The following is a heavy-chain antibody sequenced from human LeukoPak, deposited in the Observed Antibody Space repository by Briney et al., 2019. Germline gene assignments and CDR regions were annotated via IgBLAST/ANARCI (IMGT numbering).Heavy chain of an antibody. D-gene: IGHD5-18*01. CDR1: GGSFSGYY. CDR3: ARGRGYSYGLKY. Sequence: PSETLSLTCAVYGGSFSGYYWSWIRQPPGEGLEWIGEINHSGSTNYNPSLKSRVTISVDTSKNQFSLKLSSVTAADTAVYYCARGRGYSYGLKYWGQGTLVTVSS. V-gene: IGHV4-34*01. J-gene: IGHJ4*02. CDR2: INHSGST.